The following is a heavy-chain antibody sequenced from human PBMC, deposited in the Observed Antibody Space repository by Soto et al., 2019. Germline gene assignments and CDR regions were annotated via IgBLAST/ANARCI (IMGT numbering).Heavy chain of an antibody. J-gene: IGHJ5*02. V-gene: IGHV4-31*03. CDR1: GGSISSGGYY. CDR3: ARGAESSGGNPFDP. CDR2: IYYSGST. D-gene: IGHD2-15*01. Sequence: QVQLQESGPGLVKPSQTLSLTCTVSGGSISSGGYYWSWIRQHPGKGLEWIGYIYYSGSTYYNPSLKSRVTISVDTSKNQFSLELSSVTAADTAVYYCARGAESSGGNPFDPWGQGTLVTVSS.